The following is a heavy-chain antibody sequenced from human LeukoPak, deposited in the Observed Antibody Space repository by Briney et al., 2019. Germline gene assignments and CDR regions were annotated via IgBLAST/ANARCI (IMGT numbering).Heavy chain of an antibody. V-gene: IGHV1-18*01. D-gene: IGHD3-22*01. CDR2: ISAYNGNT. J-gene: IGHJ5*02. CDR3: ARDRRFTMMVVPNETPNWFDP. Sequence: ASVKVSCKASGYTFTSYGISWVRQAPGQGLEWMGWISAYNGNTNYAQKLQGRVTMTTDTSTSTAYMELRSLRSDDTAVYYCARDRRFTMMVVPNETPNWFDPWGQGTLVTVSS. CDR1: GYTFTSYG.